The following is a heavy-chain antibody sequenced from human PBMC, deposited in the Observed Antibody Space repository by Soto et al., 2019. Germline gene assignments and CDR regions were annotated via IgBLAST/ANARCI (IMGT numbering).Heavy chain of an antibody. CDR3: ARREWLLLQKGFDP. D-gene: IGHD3-22*01. CDR1: GGSISSGDYY. CDR2: IYYSGST. V-gene: IGHV4-30-4*01. Sequence: QVQLQESGPGLVKPSQTLSLTCTVSGGSISSGDYYWSWIRQPPGKGLAWIGYIYYSGSTYYNPSLKSRVTISVYTSKNQFSLKLSSVTAADTAVYYCARREWLLLQKGFDPWGQGTLVTVSS. J-gene: IGHJ5*02.